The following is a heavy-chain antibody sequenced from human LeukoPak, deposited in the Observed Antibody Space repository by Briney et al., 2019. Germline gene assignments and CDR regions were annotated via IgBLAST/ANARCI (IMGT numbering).Heavy chain of an antibody. CDR1: RFTFSTYA. CDR3: AKSQNWNYGAADY. J-gene: IGHJ4*02. D-gene: IGHD1-7*01. CDR2: ISGSGGST. Sequence: GGSLRLSCAASRFTFSTYAMSWVRQAPGKGLEWVSAISGSGGSTYYADSVKGRFTISRDNSKNTLYLQMNSLRAEDTAVYYCAKSQNWNYGAADYWGQGTLVTVSS. V-gene: IGHV3-23*01.